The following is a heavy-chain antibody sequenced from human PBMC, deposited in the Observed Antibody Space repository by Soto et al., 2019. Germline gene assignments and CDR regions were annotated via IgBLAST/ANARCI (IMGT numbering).Heavy chain of an antibody. CDR3: ARDSMTASYFDY. CDR2: IYYSGST. Sequence: SETLSLTCTVSGGSISSGGYYWSWIRQHPGKGLEWIGYIYYSGSTYYNPSLKSRVTISVDTSKYQFSLKLSSVTAADTAVYYCARDSMTASYFDYWGQGTLVTVSS. CDR1: GGSISSGGYY. J-gene: IGHJ4*02. D-gene: IGHD2-21*02. V-gene: IGHV4-31*03.